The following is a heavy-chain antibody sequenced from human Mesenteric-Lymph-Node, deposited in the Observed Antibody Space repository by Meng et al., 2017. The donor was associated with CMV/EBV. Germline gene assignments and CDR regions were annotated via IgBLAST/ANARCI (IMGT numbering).Heavy chain of an antibody. Sequence: GESLKISCAASGFTFRDYYMSWVRQAPGKGLEWVSHISGSGTTMYYADSVKGRFTISRDNAKNSLYLQMNSLRDEDTAVYYCVRAVRYYDSSGPDLWGQGTLVTVSS. CDR1: GFTFRDYY. J-gene: IGHJ5*02. D-gene: IGHD3-22*01. CDR3: VRAVRYYDSSGPDL. V-gene: IGHV3-11*04. CDR2: ISGSGTTM.